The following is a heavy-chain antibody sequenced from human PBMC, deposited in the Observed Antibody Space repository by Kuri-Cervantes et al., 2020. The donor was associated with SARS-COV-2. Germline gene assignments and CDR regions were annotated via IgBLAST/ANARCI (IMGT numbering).Heavy chain of an antibody. CDR3: ARGFLGYDFWSGYDY. J-gene: IGHJ4*02. CDR2: IRYDGSES. D-gene: IGHD3-3*01. Sequence: GESLKISCAASGFIFSTCGMHWVRQAPGKGLEWVAFIRYDGSESHYGASVKGRVTISRDNSKNTLYLQMNSLRPEDTAVYYCARGFLGYDFWSGYDYWGQGTLVTVSS. V-gene: IGHV3-30*02. CDR1: GFIFSTCG.